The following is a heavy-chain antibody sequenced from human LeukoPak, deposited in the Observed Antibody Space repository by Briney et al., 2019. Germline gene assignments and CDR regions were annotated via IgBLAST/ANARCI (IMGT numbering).Heavy chain of an antibody. CDR3: TRGASRDYAPPPHDAFDI. Sequence: GGSLRLSCTASGFTFGDYAMSWVRQAPGKGLEWVGFIRSKAYGGTTEYAASVKGRFTISRDDSKSIAYLQMNSLKTEDTAVYYCTRGASRDYAPPPHDAFDIWGQGTMVTVSS. J-gene: IGHJ3*02. CDR1: GFTFGDYA. CDR2: IRSKAYGGTT. V-gene: IGHV3-49*04. D-gene: IGHD4-17*01.